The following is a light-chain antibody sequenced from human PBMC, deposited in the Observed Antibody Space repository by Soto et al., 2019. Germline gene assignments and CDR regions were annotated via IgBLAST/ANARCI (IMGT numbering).Light chain of an antibody. J-gene: IGLJ3*02. CDR2: EVS. CDR3: SSYSTTITVRL. V-gene: IGLV2-14*01. Sequence: QSALTQPASVSGSPGQSITISCTGTSSDIGAYNYVSWYQQHPGKVPKLMIFEVSNRPSGVSNRFSGSKSGNTTSLTISGLQADDEADYFCSSYSTTITVRLFGGGTKLTVL. CDR1: SSDIGAYNY.